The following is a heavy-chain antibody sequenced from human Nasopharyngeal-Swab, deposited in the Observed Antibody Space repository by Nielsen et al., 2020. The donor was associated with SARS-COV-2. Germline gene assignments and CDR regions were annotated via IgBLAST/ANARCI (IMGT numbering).Heavy chain of an antibody. J-gene: IGHJ3*02. V-gene: IGHV6-1*01. CDR1: GDSVSRNSAA. CDR2: TYYRSKWYN. D-gene: IGHD3-16*01. Sequence: LRLACVISGDSVSRNSAAWNWSRQSPSRGPEWLGRTYYRSKWYNDYAVSEKSRISVNPDPSKNQFSLQLDSVTPEDTAVYYCARSNWGHTFDIWGQGTMVTVSS. CDR3: ARSNWGHTFDI.